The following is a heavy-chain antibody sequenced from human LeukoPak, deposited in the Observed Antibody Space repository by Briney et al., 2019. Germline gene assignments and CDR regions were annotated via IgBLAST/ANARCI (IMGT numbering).Heavy chain of an antibody. V-gene: IGHV1-24*01. CDR2: FDPEDGET. CDR1: GYTLTELS. D-gene: IGHD6-13*01. CDR3: ATWTEGQQLVGGFDY. J-gene: IGHJ4*02. Sequence: ASVKVSCKVSGYTLTELSMHWVRQAPGQGLEWMGGFDPEDGETIYAQKFQGRVTMTEDTSTDTAYMELSSLRSEDTAVYYCATWTEGQQLVGGFDYWGQGTLVTVSS.